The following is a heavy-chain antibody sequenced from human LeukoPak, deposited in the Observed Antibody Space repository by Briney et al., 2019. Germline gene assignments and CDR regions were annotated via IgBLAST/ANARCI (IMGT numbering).Heavy chain of an antibody. CDR1: GGSFSSGSNY. CDR2: IYSSGST. V-gene: IGHV4-39*07. Sequence: PSETLSLTCAVYGGSFSSGSNYWGWIRQPPGKTLEWIGSIYSSGSTYYNPSLKSRVIIIIDTPKNHFSLTLSSVTAADTAVYYCARSDGYGLVGIWGQGTMVTVSS. CDR3: ARSDGYGLVGI. J-gene: IGHJ3*02. D-gene: IGHD3-10*01.